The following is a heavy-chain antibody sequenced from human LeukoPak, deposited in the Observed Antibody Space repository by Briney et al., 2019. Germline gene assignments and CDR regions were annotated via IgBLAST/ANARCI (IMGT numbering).Heavy chain of an antibody. CDR1: GFTFSSYW. J-gene: IGHJ3*01. V-gene: IGHV3-74*01. Sequence: SGGSLRLSCAASGFTFSSYWMHWVRQAPGKGLVWVSRISTDGSSTSYADSVKGRFTISRGNAKNTLYLQMNSLRAEDTAVYYCARDFLHLGGWGQGTMVTVSS. D-gene: IGHD3-16*01. CDR3: ARDFLHLGG. CDR2: ISTDGSST.